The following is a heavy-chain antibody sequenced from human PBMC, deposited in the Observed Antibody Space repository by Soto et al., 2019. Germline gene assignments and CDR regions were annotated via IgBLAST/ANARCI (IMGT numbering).Heavy chain of an antibody. D-gene: IGHD5-18*01. Sequence: EVRLVESGGGLAQPGRSLRLSCAASGFTFDDYAMHWVRQAPGKGLEWVSGISWNSGSIAYADSVKGRFTISRDNAKSSLYLQMNSLRPEDTALYYCAKDHGYSYVYQDYWGQGTLVTVSS. CDR2: ISWNSGSI. V-gene: IGHV3-9*01. CDR3: AKDHGYSYVYQDY. J-gene: IGHJ4*02. CDR1: GFTFDDYA.